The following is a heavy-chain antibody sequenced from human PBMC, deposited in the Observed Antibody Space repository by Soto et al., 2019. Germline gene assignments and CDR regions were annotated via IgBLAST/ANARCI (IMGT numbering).Heavy chain of an antibody. CDR2: INPSGGST. D-gene: IGHD3-10*01. V-gene: IGHV1-46*01. Sequence: ASVKVSCKASGYTFTSYYMHWVRQAPGQGLEWMGIINPSGGSTSYAQKFQGRVTMTRDTSTSTVYMELSSRRAEDTAVYYCAGRFRASDLYYYYYGMDVWGQGTTVTVSS. CDR1: GYTFTSYY. J-gene: IGHJ6*02. CDR3: AGRFRASDLYYYYYGMDV.